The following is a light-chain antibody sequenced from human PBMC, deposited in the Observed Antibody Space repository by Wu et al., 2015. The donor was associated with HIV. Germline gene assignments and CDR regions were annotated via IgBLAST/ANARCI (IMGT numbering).Light chain of an antibody. V-gene: IGKV3-11*01. CDR2: DAS. Sequence: EIVLTQSPATVSLSPGERATLSCRASQSVSSHLAWYQQKSGQAPRLPIYDASNRATGIPARFSGSGSGADFTLTISSLEPEDFAVYYCQQSNNWPLTFGQGTRLEIK. CDR1: QSVSSH. J-gene: IGKJ5*01. CDR3: QQSNNWPLT.